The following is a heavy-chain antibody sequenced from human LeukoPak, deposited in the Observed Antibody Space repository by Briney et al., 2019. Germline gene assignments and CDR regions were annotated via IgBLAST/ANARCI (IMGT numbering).Heavy chain of an antibody. Sequence: ASVKVSCKVSGYTLTELPMHWVRQAPGKGLEWMGGFDPEDGETIYAQKFQGRVTMTEDTSTDTAYMELSSLRSEDTAVYYCATEIVVDTERLKRYYGMDVWGQGTTVTVSS. CDR3: ATEIVVDTERLKRYYGMDV. CDR2: FDPEDGET. V-gene: IGHV1-24*01. CDR1: GYTLTELP. J-gene: IGHJ6*02. D-gene: IGHD2-2*01.